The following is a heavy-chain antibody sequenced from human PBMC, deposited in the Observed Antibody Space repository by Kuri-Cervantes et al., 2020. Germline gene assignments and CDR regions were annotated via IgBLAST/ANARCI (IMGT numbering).Heavy chain of an antibody. CDR2: IYSGGST. V-gene: IGHV3-53*01. CDR1: GFTVSNNY. D-gene: IGHD6-13*01. CDR3: AKDFPPGIAAAAPNFDY. J-gene: IGHJ4*02. Sequence: LSLTCAASGFTVSNNYMTWVRQAPGKGLEWVSVIYSGGSTYYADSVKGRFTISRDNSKNTLFLEMDSLRAEDTAVYYCAKDFPPGIAAAAPNFDYWGQGTLVTDSS.